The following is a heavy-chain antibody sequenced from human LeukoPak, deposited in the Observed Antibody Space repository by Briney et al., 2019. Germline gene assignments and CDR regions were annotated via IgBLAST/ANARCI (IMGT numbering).Heavy chain of an antibody. J-gene: IGHJ4*02. Sequence: PSQTLSLTCTVSGGSISSGSYYWSWIRQPAGKGLEWIGRIYTSGSTNYNPSLKSRVTMSVDTSKNQFSLKLSSVTAADTAVYYCARDTGKWELLGSGFDYWGQGTLVTVSS. CDR3: ARDTGKWELLGSGFDY. CDR2: IYTSGST. D-gene: IGHD1-26*01. V-gene: IGHV4-61*02. CDR1: GGSISSGSYY.